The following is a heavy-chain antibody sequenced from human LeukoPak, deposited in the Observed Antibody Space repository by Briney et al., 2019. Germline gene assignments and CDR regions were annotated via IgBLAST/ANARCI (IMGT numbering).Heavy chain of an antibody. V-gene: IGHV3-7*01. CDR1: GFTFTGYW. D-gene: IGHD3-9*01. CDR3: AKDYDILTGSFDY. CDR2: INEDGSEK. Sequence: GSLRLSCAASGFTFTGYWMSWVRQAPGKGLEWVANINEDGSEKYYVDSVKGRFTISRDNAKNSVSLQMNSLRAEDTAVYYCAKDYDILTGSFDYWGQGTLVTVSS. J-gene: IGHJ4*02.